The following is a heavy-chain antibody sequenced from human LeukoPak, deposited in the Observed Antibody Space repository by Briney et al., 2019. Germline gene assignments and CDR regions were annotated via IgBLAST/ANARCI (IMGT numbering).Heavy chain of an antibody. CDR3: ARASIAAAGYYFDY. J-gene: IGHJ4*02. V-gene: IGHV3-66*01. D-gene: IGHD6-13*01. CDR1: GFTFSFYA. Sequence: GGSLRLSCAASGFTFSFYAMHWVRQAPGKGLEWVSVIYSGGSTYYADSVKGRFTISRDNSKNTLYLQMNSLRAEDTAVYYCARASIAAAGYYFDYWGQGTLVTVSS. CDR2: IYSGGST.